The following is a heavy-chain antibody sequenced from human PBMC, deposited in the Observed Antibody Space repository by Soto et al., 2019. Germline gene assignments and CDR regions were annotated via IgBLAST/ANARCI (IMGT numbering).Heavy chain of an antibody. CDR2: IYYSGST. CDR1: GGSISSYY. V-gene: IGHV4-59*01. Sequence: SETLSLTCTVSGGSISSYYWSWIRQPPGKGLEWIGYIYYSGSTNYNPSLKSRVTISVDTSKNQFSLKLSSVTAADTAVYYCARASEPLGYYYGMDVWGQGTTVTVSS. J-gene: IGHJ6*02. CDR3: ARASEPLGYYYGMDV. D-gene: IGHD7-27*01.